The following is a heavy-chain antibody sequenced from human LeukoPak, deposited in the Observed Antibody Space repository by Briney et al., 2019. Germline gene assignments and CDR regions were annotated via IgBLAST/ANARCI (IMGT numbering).Heavy chain of an antibody. V-gene: IGHV6-1*01. Sequence: SQTLSLTCAISGDSVSSNSASWNWIRQSPSRGLEWLGRTYYRSKWYYDYTLSVRSRIIINPDTSKNQFSLHLNSVTPEDTAVYYCARESDRIGFDFDYWGQGTLVTVSS. CDR1: GDSVSSNSAS. J-gene: IGHJ4*02. CDR2: TYYRSKWYY. D-gene: IGHD6-19*01. CDR3: ARESDRIGFDFDY.